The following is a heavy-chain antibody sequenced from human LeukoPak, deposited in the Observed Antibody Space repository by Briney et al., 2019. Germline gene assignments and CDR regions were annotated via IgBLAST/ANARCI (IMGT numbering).Heavy chain of an antibody. D-gene: IGHD6-13*01. CDR3: ARWSDSSSWIFDY. Sequence: PGRSLRLSCAASGFTFSSYAMHWVRQAPGKGLEWVAVISYDGSNKYYADSVKGRFTISRDNSKNTLYLQMNSLRAEDTAVYYCARWSDSSSWIFDYWGQGTLVTVSS. J-gene: IGHJ4*02. CDR2: ISYDGSNK. V-gene: IGHV3-30*04. CDR1: GFTFSSYA.